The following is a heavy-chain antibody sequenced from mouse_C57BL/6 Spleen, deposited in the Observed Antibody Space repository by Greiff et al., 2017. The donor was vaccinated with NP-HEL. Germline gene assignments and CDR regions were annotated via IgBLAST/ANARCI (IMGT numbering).Heavy chain of an antibody. CDR2: ISYDGSN. J-gene: IGHJ2*01. V-gene: IGHV3-6*01. D-gene: IGHD2-5*01. CDR3: ARIYYSNYHFDY. CDR1: GYSITSGYY. Sequence: EVKLQESGPGLVKPSQSLSLTCSVTGYSITSGYYWNWIRQFPGNKLEWMGYISYDGSNNYNPSLKNRISITRDTSKNQFFLKLNSVTTEDTATXYCARIYYSNYHFDYWGQGTTLTVSS.